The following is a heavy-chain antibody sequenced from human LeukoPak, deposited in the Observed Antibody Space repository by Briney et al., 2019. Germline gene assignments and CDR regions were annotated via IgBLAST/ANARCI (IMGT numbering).Heavy chain of an antibody. Sequence: SATLSLTCTVSGGSISSYYWSWIRQPPGKGLEWIGYIYYSGSAYYNPSLKSRFTISVDTSKNQFSLKVKSVTAADTAVYYCARYGMVRGVMEYYFDYWGQGTLVTVSS. J-gene: IGHJ4*02. CDR3: ARYGMVRGVMEYYFDY. CDR2: IYYSGSA. V-gene: IGHV4-59*08. D-gene: IGHD3-10*01. CDR1: GGSISSYY.